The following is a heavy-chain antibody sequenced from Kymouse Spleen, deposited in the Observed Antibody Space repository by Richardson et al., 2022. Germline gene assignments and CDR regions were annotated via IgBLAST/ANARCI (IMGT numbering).Heavy chain of an antibody. CDR3: ARQDYYGSGSYLLGYYYYGMDV. V-gene: IGHV4-39*01. J-gene: IGHJ6*02. Sequence: QLQLQESGPGLVKPSETLSLTCTVSGGSISSSSYYWGWIRQPPGKGLEWIGSIYYSGSTYYNPSLKSRVTISVDTSKNQFSLKLSSVTAADTAVYYCARQDYYGSGSYLLGYYYYGMDVWGQGTTVTVSS. D-gene: IGHD3-10*01. CDR1: GGSISSSSYY. CDR2: IYYSGST.